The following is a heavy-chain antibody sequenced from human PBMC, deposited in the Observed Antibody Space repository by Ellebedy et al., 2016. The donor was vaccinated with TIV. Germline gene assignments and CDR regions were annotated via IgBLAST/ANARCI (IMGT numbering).Heavy chain of an antibody. V-gene: IGHV4-59*01. D-gene: IGHD3-10*01. CDR1: GGSISSYY. Sequence: SETLSLTCTVSGGSISSYYWSWIRQPPGKGLEWIGYIYYSGSTNYNPSLKSRVTISVDTSKNQFSLKLSSVTAADTAVYYCARAPYRALVRGVIIAGRIDYWGQGTLVTVSS. CDR2: IYYSGST. CDR3: ARAPYRALVRGVIIAGRIDY. J-gene: IGHJ4*02.